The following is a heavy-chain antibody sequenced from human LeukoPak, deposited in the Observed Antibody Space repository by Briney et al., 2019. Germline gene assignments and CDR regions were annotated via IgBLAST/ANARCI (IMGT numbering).Heavy chain of an antibody. V-gene: IGHV1-2*02. Sequence: ASVKVSCKASGYTFTGYYMHWVQQAPGQGLERMGWINPNSGGTNYAQKFQGRVTMTRDTSISTAYMELSRLRSDDTAVYYCARAGSYKDFYYFDYWGQGTLVTVSS. CDR3: ARAGSYKDFYYFDY. CDR1: GYTFTGYY. CDR2: INPNSGGT. D-gene: IGHD1-26*01. J-gene: IGHJ4*02.